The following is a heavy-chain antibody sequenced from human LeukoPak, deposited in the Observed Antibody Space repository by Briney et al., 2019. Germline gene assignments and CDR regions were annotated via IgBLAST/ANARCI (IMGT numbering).Heavy chain of an antibody. J-gene: IGHJ5*02. CDR1: GGTFSSYA. CDR3: ARNGYHDTERNWFDP. Sequence: SVKVSCKASGGTFSSYAISWVRQAPGQGLEWMGGIIPIFGTANYAQKFQGRVTITADESTSTAYMELSSLRSEDTAVYYCARNGYHDTERNWFDPWGQGTLVTVSS. D-gene: IGHD5-24*01. V-gene: IGHV1-69*13. CDR2: IIPIFGTA.